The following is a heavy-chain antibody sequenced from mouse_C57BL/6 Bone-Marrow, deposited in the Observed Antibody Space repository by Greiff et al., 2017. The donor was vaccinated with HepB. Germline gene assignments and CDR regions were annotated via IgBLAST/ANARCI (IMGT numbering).Heavy chain of an antibody. Sequence: QVQLQQPEAELVKPGASVKLSCKASGYTFTSYWMHWVKQRPGQGLEWIGMIHPNSGSTNYNEKFKSKATLTVDKSSSTAYMQLSSLTSEDSAVYYCASRVTTVVAFDYWGQGTTLTVSS. CDR3: ASRVTTVVAFDY. V-gene: IGHV1-64*01. CDR1: GYTFTSYW. J-gene: IGHJ2*01. D-gene: IGHD1-1*01. CDR2: IHPNSGST.